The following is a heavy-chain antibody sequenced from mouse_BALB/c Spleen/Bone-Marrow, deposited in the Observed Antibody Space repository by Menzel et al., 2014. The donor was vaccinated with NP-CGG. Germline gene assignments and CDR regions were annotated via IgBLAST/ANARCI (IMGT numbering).Heavy chain of an antibody. D-gene: IGHD2-4*01. V-gene: IGHV1S29*02. CDR1: GYTFTDYK. CDR3: AGKAYSDYDYALDF. CDR2: IYPYNGVT. J-gene: IGHJ4*01. Sequence: EVKLEESGPELVKPGASVKISCKASGYTFTDYKMHRVKLRHGKSLEWIGYIYPYNGVTGYNQKFKSKATLTVDNSSSTAYMELRSLTSEDSAVYYCAGKAYSDYDYALDFWGQGTSVTVSS.